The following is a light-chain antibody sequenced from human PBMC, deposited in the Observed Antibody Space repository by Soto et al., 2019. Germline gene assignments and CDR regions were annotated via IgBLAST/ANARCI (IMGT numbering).Light chain of an antibody. Sequence: QSVLTQPASVSGSPGQSITISCTGTSSDVGGYNYVSWYQQHPGKAPKLMIYDVSNRPSGVSNRLSGSKSGNTASLTISGLQAEDEADYYCSSYTSSSTLAVFGTGTRSPS. CDR3: SSYTSSSTLAV. CDR1: SSDVGGYNY. CDR2: DVS. V-gene: IGLV2-14*01. J-gene: IGLJ1*01.